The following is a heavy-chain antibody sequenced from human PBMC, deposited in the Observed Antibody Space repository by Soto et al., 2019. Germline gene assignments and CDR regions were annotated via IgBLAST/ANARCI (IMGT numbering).Heavy chain of an antibody. J-gene: IGHJ4*02. V-gene: IGHV3-7*01. Sequence: PGGSLRLSCVASGFTFSSYWMSWVRQAPGKGLEWVATIKPDGRDKYYVDSGKGRFTVSRDNAKNSLYLQMDSLRAEDTAVYYCVRRPAFEYSSSSSFDSWGQGTLVTVSS. D-gene: IGHD6-6*01. CDR1: GFTFSSYW. CDR2: IKPDGRDK. CDR3: VRRPAFEYSSSSSFDS.